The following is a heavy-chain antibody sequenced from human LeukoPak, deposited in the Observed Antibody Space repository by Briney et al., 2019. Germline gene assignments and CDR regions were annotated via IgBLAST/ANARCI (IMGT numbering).Heavy chain of an antibody. Sequence: ASVKVSCKASGGTFSSYAISWVRQAPGQGLEWMGRIIPILGIANYAQKFQGRVTITADKSTSTAYMELSSLRSEDTAVYYCATNSGMHYSDYWGQGTLVTVSS. CDR3: ATNSGMHYSDY. D-gene: IGHD3-10*01. J-gene: IGHJ4*02. V-gene: IGHV1-69*04. CDR1: GGTFSSYA. CDR2: IIPILGIA.